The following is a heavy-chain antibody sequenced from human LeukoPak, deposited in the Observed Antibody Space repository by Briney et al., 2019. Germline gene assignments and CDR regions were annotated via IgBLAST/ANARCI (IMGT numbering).Heavy chain of an antibody. CDR3: ARGRSDSSGYYGRYYYYYYMDV. J-gene: IGHJ6*03. CDR2: IYHSGNT. Sequence: SETLSLTCVVSGTSISGSDWWSWVRQPPGKGLEWIGEIYHSGNTNYNPSLKSRVTISVDKSKNQFSLKLSSVTAADTAVYYCARGRSDSSGYYGRYYYYYYMDVWGKGTTVTVSS. CDR1: GTSISGSDW. D-gene: IGHD3-22*01. V-gene: IGHV4-4*02.